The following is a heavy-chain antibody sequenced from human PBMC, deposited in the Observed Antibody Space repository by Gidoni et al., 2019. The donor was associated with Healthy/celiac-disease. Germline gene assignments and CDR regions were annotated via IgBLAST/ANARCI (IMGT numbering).Heavy chain of an antibody. J-gene: IGHJ5*02. CDR2: IWYDGSNK. CDR3: ARDATHYDISGWFDP. V-gene: IGHV3-33*01. D-gene: IGHD3-9*01. Sequence: QVQLVESGGGVVQPGRSLRLSCAASGFPCSSYGMHWVRQAPGKGLEWVAVIWYDGSNKYYADSVKGRFTISRDNSKNTLYLQMNSLRAEDTAVYYCARDATHYDISGWFDPWGQGTLVTVSS. CDR1: GFPCSSYG.